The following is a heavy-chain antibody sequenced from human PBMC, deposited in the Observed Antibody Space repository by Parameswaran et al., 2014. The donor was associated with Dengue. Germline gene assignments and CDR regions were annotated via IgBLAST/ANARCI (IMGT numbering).Heavy chain of an antibody. CDR2: ISWNSGSI. D-gene: IGHD6-19*01. J-gene: IGHJ4*02. V-gene: IGHV3-9*01. Sequence: SLRLSCAASGFTFDDYAMHWVRQAPGKGLEWVSGISWNSGSIGYADSVKGRFTISRDNAKNSLYLQMNSLRAEDTALYYCAKVTASSGWYVVDYWGQGTLVTVSS. CDR1: GFTFDDYA. CDR3: AKVTASSGWYVVDY.